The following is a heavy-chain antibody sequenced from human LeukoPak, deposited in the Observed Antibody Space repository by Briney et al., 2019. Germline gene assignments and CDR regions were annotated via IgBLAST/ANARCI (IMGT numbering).Heavy chain of an antibody. CDR3: ARDPTKLLWFGEGGPAYYFDY. CDR1: GASVTTYY. CDR2: IYYSGST. J-gene: IGHJ4*02. Sequence: SETLSLTCTVSGASVTTYYWSWIRQPPGKGLEWIGYIYYSGSTNYNPSLKSRVTISVDTSKNQFSLKLSSVTAADTAVYYCARDPTKLLWFGEGGPAYYFDYWGQGTLVTVSS. D-gene: IGHD3-10*01. V-gene: IGHV4-59*02.